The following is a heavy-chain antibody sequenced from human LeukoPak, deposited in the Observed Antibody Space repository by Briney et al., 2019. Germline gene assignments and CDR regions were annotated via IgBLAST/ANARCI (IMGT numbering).Heavy chain of an antibody. CDR3: AKDIRYCSSTSCYGSYYYYGMDV. D-gene: IGHD2-2*01. Sequence: GGSLRLSCAASGFTFSSYGMHWVRQAPGKGLEWVAVISYDGSNKYYADSVKGRFTISRDNSKNTLYLQMNSLGAEDTAVYYCAKDIRYCSSTSCYGSYYYYGMDVWGQGTTVTVSS. J-gene: IGHJ6*02. CDR1: GFTFSSYG. V-gene: IGHV3-30*18. CDR2: ISYDGSNK.